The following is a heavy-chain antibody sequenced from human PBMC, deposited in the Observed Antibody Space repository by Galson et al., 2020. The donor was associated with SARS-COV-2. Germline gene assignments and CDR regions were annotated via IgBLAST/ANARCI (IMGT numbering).Heavy chain of an antibody. CDR2: ISWNSDNI. CDR3: AKGPYGDYVSNWFDP. D-gene: IGHD4-17*01. V-gene: IGHV3-9*01. CDR1: GFTFDDYA. J-gene: IGHJ5*02. Sequence: GGSLRLSCAASGFTFDDYAMHWVRQAPGKGLEWVSGISWNSDNIGYADSMKGRFTISRDNANNSLYLQMNSLRAEDTAFYYCAKGPYGDYVSNWFDPWGQGTLVTVSS.